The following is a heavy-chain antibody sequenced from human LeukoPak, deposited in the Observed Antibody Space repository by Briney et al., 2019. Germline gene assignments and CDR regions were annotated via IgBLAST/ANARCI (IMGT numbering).Heavy chain of an antibody. Sequence: GGSLSLPCAASGFPVSGNYMSWVRHAPGRGREWLSVIHRGRNPYHAVSVKGRFTIARARSKDTVFLRMDSLRAEDTAVYYCARDPVDGLGFDYGDYWGQGPLVTVSS. CDR1: GFPVSGNY. D-gene: IGHD4/OR15-4a*01. CDR2: IHRGRNP. V-gene: IGHV3-66*01. J-gene: IGHJ4*02. CDR3: ARDPVDGLGFDYGDY.